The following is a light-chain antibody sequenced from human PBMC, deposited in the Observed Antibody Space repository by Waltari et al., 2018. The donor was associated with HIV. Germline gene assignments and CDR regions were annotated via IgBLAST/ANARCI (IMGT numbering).Light chain of an antibody. Sequence: QSALTQPASVSGSPGQSITISCPVPRSDVGSYNLVSWYQQHPGKAPNLMIYEVSKRPSGVSNRFSGSKSGNTASLTISGLQAEDEADYYCCSYAGSSTFVFGTGTKVTVL. J-gene: IGLJ1*01. CDR2: EVS. V-gene: IGLV2-23*02. CDR3: CSYAGSSTFV. CDR1: RSDVGSYNL.